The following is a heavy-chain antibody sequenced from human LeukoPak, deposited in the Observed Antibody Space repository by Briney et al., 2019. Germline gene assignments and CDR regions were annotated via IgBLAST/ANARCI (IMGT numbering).Heavy chain of an antibody. Sequence: SVKVSCKASGGTFSSYAISWVRQAPGQGLEWMGGIIPIFGTANYAQKFQGRVTITADESTSTAYMELSSLRPEDTAVYYCARSFYYYDSSGTQGSWGQGTLVTVSS. CDR2: IIPIFGTA. CDR3: ARSFYYYDSSGTQGS. D-gene: IGHD3-22*01. CDR1: GGTFSSYA. V-gene: IGHV1-69*13. J-gene: IGHJ5*02.